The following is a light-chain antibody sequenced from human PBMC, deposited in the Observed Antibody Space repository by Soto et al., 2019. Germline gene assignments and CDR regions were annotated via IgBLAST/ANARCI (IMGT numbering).Light chain of an antibody. Sequence: DIQLTQSPSFLSASVGDRATLTCRASQGISSDLAWYQQKPGKAPKVLIYAASTWPSGVPSRFSGSGSGTEFTLTISSLQPEDFATYYCQQHNSFPFTFGPGTTVDF. CDR2: AAS. CDR3: QQHNSFPFT. V-gene: IGKV1-9*01. J-gene: IGKJ3*01. CDR1: QGISSD.